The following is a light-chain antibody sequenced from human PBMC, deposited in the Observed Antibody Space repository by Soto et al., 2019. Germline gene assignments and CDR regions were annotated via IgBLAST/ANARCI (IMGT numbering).Light chain of an antibody. V-gene: IGKV3-20*01. CDR3: QQYGSSPLT. Sequence: ESVLTHSPGTLSLSPGERATLSCRASQRVSSSYLAWYQQKPGQAPRLLIYGASSRATGIPDRFSGSGSGTDFTLTISRLEPEDFAVYYCQQYGSSPLTFGGGTKVDIK. CDR1: QRVSSSY. CDR2: GAS. J-gene: IGKJ4*01.